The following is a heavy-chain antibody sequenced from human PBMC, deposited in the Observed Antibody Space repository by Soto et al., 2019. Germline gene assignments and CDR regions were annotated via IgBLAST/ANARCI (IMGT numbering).Heavy chain of an antibody. J-gene: IGHJ4*02. Sequence: GALRLSCAASGFTFTNYWMSWVRQAPGKGLEWVANIKQDGSEKYYADSAKGRFIISRDNAKTLLYLQMNSLRAEDTAVYYCARDMGVFWSGYPEGGFDYWGQGAPVTVSS. D-gene: IGHD3-3*01. CDR1: GFTFTNYW. CDR3: ARDMGVFWSGYPEGGFDY. V-gene: IGHV3-7*01. CDR2: IKQDGSEK.